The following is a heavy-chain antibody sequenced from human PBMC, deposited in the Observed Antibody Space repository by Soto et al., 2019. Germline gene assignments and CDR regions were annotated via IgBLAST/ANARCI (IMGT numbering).Heavy chain of an antibody. V-gene: IGHV4-34*01. D-gene: IGHD5-12*01. CDR3: ERERGYSGYREDY. Sequence: KPSETLSLTCAVYGGSFSGYYWSWIRQPPGKGLEWIGEINHSGSTNYNPSLKSRVTISVDTSKNQFSLKLSSVTAADTAVYYCERERGYSGYREDYWGQGIMVTVSS. CDR1: GGSFSGYY. CDR2: INHSGST. J-gene: IGHJ4*02.